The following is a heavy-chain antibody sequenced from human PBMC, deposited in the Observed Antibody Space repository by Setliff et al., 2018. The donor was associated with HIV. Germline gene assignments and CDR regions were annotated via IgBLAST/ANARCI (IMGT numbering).Heavy chain of an antibody. CDR2: VSHSGST. Sequence: PSETLSLTCTVSGGSISRNTYYWAWIRQPPGKGLEWIGSVSHSGSTYYTPSLKSRVTISVGTSKNQFSLNLTSVAAADTARYYCARSVLRSLGWFDPWGQGTLVTVSS. J-gene: IGHJ5*02. D-gene: IGHD3-3*01. CDR1: GGSISRNTYY. CDR3: ARSVLRSLGWFDP. V-gene: IGHV4-39*01.